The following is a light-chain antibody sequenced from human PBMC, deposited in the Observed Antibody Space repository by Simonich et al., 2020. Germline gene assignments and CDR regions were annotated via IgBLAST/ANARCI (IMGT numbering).Light chain of an antibody. V-gene: IGLV8-61*01. CDR2: STN. CDR1: SGSVSTSYY. Sequence: QTVVTQEPSFSVSPGGTVTLTCGLRSGSVSTSYYPSWYQQTPGQAPRTLIYSTNTRSSGVPDRFSGSILGNKAALIITGAQADDESDYYCVLYMGSGIWVFGGGTKLTVL. J-gene: IGLJ3*02. CDR3: VLYMGSGIWV.